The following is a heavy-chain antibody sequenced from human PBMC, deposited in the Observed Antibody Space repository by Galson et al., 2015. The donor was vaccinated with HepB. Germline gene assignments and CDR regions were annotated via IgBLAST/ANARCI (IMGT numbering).Heavy chain of an antibody. D-gene: IGHD3-10*01. CDR3: ARAVWSRGVIVGALGTGFDY. Sequence: SCKASGYTFTSYAMHWVRQAPGQRLEWMGWINAGNGNTKYSQKFQGRVTITRDTSASTAYMELSSLRSEDTAVYYCARAVWSRGVIVGALGTGFDYWGQGTLVTVSS. CDR2: INAGNGNT. CDR1: GYTFTSYA. J-gene: IGHJ4*02. V-gene: IGHV1-3*01.